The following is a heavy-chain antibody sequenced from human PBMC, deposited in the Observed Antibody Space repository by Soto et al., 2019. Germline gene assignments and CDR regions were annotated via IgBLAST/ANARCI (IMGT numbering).Heavy chain of an antibody. V-gene: IGHV3-21*01. J-gene: IGHJ4*02. Sequence: EVQLVESGGGLVKPGGSLRLSCAASGFTFSSYSMNWVRQAPGKGLEWVSSISSSSSYIYYADSVKGRFTISRDNAKNSLYLQMNSVRAEDTAVYYCARDVRGMVRGVIGYFDYWGQGTLVTVSS. CDR1: GFTFSSYS. D-gene: IGHD3-10*01. CDR3: ARDVRGMVRGVIGYFDY. CDR2: ISSSSSYI.